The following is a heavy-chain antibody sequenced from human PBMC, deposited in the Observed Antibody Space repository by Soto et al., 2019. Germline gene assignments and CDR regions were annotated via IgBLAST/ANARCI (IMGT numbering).Heavy chain of an antibody. Sequence: EVQLVESGGGLVQPGGSLKLSCAASGFTFSGSAMHWVRQASGKGLEWVGRIRSKANNYATTYTASVKGRFTISRDDSKNTAYLQMNSLKTEDTAMYYCTTQEIVGATGYWGQGTLVTVSS. D-gene: IGHD1-26*01. CDR1: GFTFSGSA. J-gene: IGHJ4*02. CDR2: IRSKANNYAT. CDR3: TTQEIVGATGY. V-gene: IGHV3-73*02.